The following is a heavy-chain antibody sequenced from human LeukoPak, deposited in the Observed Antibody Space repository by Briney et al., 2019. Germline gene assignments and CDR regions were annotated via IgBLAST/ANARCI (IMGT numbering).Heavy chain of an antibody. CDR3: ARKQKMGVDH. J-gene: IGHJ4*02. Sequence: SETLSLTCVVSGYSISSAYYWGWIRQPPGKGLEWIGSISHSGNTYYTASLKSRVSFSFDTSQNQFSLKLSAVTAADTATYYCARKQKMGVDHWGQGTLVTVSS. V-gene: IGHV4-38-2*01. D-gene: IGHD3-16*01. CDR2: ISHSGNT. CDR1: GYSISSAYY.